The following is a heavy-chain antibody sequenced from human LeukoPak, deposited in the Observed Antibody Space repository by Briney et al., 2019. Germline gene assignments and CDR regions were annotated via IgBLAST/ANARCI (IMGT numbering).Heavy chain of an antibody. CDR1: GGSISSYY. CDR2: IYYSGST. Sequence: PSETLSLTCTVSGGSISSYYWSWIRQPPGKGLEWIGYIYYSGSTNYNPSLKSRVTISVDTSKNQFSLKLRSVTAADTAVYYCARGKKHLIDYWGQGTLVTVSS. D-gene: IGHD2-21*01. CDR3: ARGKKHLIDY. J-gene: IGHJ4*02. V-gene: IGHV4-59*01.